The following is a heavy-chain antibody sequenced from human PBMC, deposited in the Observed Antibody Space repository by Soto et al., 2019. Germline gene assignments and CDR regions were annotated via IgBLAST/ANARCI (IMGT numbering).Heavy chain of an antibody. J-gene: IGHJ4*02. CDR3: AKDPDISGWYQTDLDY. Sequence: EVQLLESGGGLVQPGGSLRLSCAASGFIFSSFAMSWVRQAPGKGLEWDSTISNNGGSTYSADSVKGRFTISRDNSKNTLYLQMNSLRAEDTAVYYCAKDPDISGWYQTDLDYWGQGTLVSVSS. V-gene: IGHV3-23*01. CDR2: ISNNGGST. CDR1: GFIFSSFA. D-gene: IGHD6-19*01.